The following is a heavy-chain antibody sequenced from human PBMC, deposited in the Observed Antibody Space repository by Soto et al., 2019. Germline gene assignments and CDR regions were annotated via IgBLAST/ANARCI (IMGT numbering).Heavy chain of an antibody. J-gene: IGHJ6*02. CDR3: ARSQGSSTSLEIYYYYYYGMDV. D-gene: IGHD2-2*01. CDR1: GGTFSSYA. V-gene: IGHV1-69*06. CDR2: IIPISGTA. Sequence: QVQLVQSGAEVKKPGSSVKVSCKASGGTFSSYAISWVRQAHGQGLEWMGGIIPISGTANYAQKFQGRVTITADKSTSTAYMELSSLRAEDTAVYYCARSQGSSTSLEIYYYYYYGMDVWGQGTTVTVSS.